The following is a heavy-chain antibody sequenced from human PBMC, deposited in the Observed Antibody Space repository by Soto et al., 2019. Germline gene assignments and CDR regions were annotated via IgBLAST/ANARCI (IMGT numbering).Heavy chain of an antibody. D-gene: IGHD2-2*02. V-gene: IGHV3-48*03. CDR1: GFTFNSHE. J-gene: IGHJ5*02. CDR2: ISSSGGSI. CDR3: ARSWGLYRSSSRCYSPWFDP. Sequence: EVQLVESGGGLVQPGGSLRLSCAGSGFTFNSHEMTWVRQAPGKGLEWISSISSSGGSIYYADSVKGRFTVSRDNAKNSLYLQMNSLRAEDTAVYYCARSWGLYRSSSRCYSPWFDPWGRGTLVTVSS.